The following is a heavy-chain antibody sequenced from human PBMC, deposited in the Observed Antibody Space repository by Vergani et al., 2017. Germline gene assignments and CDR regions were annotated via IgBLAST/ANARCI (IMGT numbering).Heavy chain of an antibody. CDR3: ARGPRIAAGKLFDP. J-gene: IGHJ5*02. V-gene: IGHV4-61*02. CDR2: IYTSGST. CDR1: GGSISSGSYY. Sequence: QVQLQESGPGLVKPSQTLSLTCTVSGGSISSGSYYWSWIRQPAGKGLEWIGRIYTSGSTNYNPSLKSRVTISVDTSKNQFSLKLSSVTAADTAVYYCARGPRIAAGKLFDPWGQGTLVTVSS. D-gene: IGHD6-13*01.